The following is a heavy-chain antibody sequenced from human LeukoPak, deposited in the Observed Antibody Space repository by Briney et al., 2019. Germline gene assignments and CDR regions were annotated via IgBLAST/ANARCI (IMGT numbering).Heavy chain of an antibody. V-gene: IGHV3-74*03. D-gene: IGHD1-26*01. CDR1: GFSFSTSW. CDR3: ARALGSPLDY. Sequence: PGGSLRLSRAASGFSFSTSWMHWVRQAPGKGLVWVSRINDDGSRTTSADSVKGRFTISRDNAKNTVYLQMNSLRAEDTTVYYCARALGSPLDYWGQGTLLIVSS. J-gene: IGHJ4*02. CDR2: INDDGSRT.